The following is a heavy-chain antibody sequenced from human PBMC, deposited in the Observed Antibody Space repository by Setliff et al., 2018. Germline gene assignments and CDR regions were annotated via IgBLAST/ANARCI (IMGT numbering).Heavy chain of an antibody. CDR2: INSDGSST. D-gene: IGHD3-22*01. J-gene: IGHJ4*02. V-gene: IGHV3-74*01. Sequence: GGSLRLSCAASGFTFTTYWMYWVRQSPGKGLAWVSRINSDGSSTTYADSVKGRFTISRDNAKNSLYLQMNSLRAEDTAVYYCARGGRDTMIVVVIVDYWGQGTLVTVSS. CDR1: GFTFTTYW. CDR3: ARGGRDTMIVVVIVDY.